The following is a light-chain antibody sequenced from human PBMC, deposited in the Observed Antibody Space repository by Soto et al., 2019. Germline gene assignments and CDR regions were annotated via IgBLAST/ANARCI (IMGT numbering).Light chain of an antibody. Sequence: EIVMTQSPATLSVSPGERATLSCRASQSVSSNLAWYQQKPGQAPRLLIYGASTRATGIPARFSGSGSGTEFTLPISRLQSEDFAVYCCQQYNNWPPTFGQGTKVEIK. J-gene: IGKJ1*01. CDR1: QSVSSN. V-gene: IGKV3-15*01. CDR2: GAS. CDR3: QQYNNWPPT.